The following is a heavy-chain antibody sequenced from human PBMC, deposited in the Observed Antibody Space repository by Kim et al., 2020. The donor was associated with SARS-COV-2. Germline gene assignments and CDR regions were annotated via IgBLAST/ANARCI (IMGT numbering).Heavy chain of an antibody. CDR2: ISAYNGNT. Sequence: ASVKVSCKASGYTFTSYGISWVRQAPGQGLEWMGWISAYNGNTNYAQKLQGRVTMTTDTSTSTAYMELRSLRSDDTAVYYCARDLRDMVRGVRGWFDPWGQGTLVTVSS. V-gene: IGHV1-18*01. CDR1: GYTFTSYG. J-gene: IGHJ5*02. D-gene: IGHD3-10*01. CDR3: ARDLRDMVRGVRGWFDP.